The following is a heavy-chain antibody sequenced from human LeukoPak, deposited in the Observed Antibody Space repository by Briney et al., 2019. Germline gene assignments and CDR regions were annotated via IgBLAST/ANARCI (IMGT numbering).Heavy chain of an antibody. D-gene: IGHD4-17*01. V-gene: IGHV4-34*01. J-gene: IGHJ6*02. CDR1: GGSFSGYY. CDR2: INHSGST. CDR3: ARGLTTVTNYYYGMDV. Sequence: SETLSLTCAVYGGSFSGYYWSWIRQPPGKGLEWIGEINHSGSTNYNPSLKSRVTISVDTSKNQFSLKLSSVTAADTAVYYCARGLTTVTNYYYGMDVWGQGTTVTVSS.